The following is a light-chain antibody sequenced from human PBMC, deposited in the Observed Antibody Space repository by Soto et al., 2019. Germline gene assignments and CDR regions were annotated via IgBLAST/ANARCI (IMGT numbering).Light chain of an antibody. Sequence: EIVMTQSPATLSVSPGERATLSCRASQSVNSNLAWYQQKPGQAPRLLIYGASTRATGIPARFSGSGSGTEFTLTISSLQSEDFAVDYCQQYNNWLWTFGQGTKVEIK. CDR1: QSVNSN. V-gene: IGKV3-15*01. CDR3: QQYNNWLWT. CDR2: GAS. J-gene: IGKJ1*01.